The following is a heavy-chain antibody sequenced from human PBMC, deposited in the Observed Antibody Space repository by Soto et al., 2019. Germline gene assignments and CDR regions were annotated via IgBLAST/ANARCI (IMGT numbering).Heavy chain of an antibody. Sequence: GGSLRLSCAASGFTFSSYAMSWVRQAPGKGLEWVSAISGSGGSTYYADSVKGRFTISRDNSKNTLYLQMNSLRAEDTAVYYCVYGSWSYYPLSAYYFDYWGQGTLVTVSS. CDR3: VYGSWSYYPLSAYYFDY. CDR2: ISGSGGST. CDR1: GFTFSSYA. D-gene: IGHD3-10*01. J-gene: IGHJ4*02. V-gene: IGHV3-23*01.